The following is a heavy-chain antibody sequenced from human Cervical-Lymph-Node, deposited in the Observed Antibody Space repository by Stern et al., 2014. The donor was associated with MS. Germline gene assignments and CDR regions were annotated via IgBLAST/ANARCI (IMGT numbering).Heavy chain of an antibody. CDR2: IIPIFGTA. CDR3: ARLGSGYDSSYLDF. J-gene: IGHJ4*02. Sequence: QVQLVQSGSEAKKPWSSVKVSCKVSGGTFSTYKISCVRQAPGQGLEWMGAIIPIFGTADYAQKFQDRVTIIADESTSEVHMELISLRSEDTGVYYCARLGSGYDSSYLDFWGQGTLVTVSS. D-gene: IGHD5-12*01. CDR1: GGTFSTYK. V-gene: IGHV1-69*01.